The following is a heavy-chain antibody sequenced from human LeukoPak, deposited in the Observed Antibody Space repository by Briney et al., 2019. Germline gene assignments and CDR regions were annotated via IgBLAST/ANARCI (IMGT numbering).Heavy chain of an antibody. CDR1: GGSISSYY. V-gene: IGHV4-59*01. Sequence: SENLSLTGTVSGGSISSYYWRWNRKPPGKGLEWTGYIYYIGSPNYNPSLKSRVTISVGTSKNQFSLKLSSGTAADTAVYYCARRAVVAATRSGWYFDLWGRGTLVTVSS. J-gene: IGHJ2*01. CDR2: IYYIGSP. CDR3: ARRAVVAATRSGWYFDL. D-gene: IGHD2-15*01.